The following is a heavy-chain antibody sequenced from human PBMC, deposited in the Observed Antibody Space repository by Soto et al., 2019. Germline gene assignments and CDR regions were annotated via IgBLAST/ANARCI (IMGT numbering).Heavy chain of an antibody. J-gene: IGHJ4*02. D-gene: IGHD2-2*01. CDR3: ARHPQEYCSSTSCSYWYYFDY. CDR2: IYYSGNT. CDR1: GGSISSYY. Sequence: PSETLSLTCTVSGGSISSYYWSWIRQPPGKGLEWIGYIYYSGNTNYNPSLKSRVTISVDTSKNQFSLKLSSVTAADTAVYYCARHPQEYCSSTSCSYWYYFDYWGQGTLVTVSS. V-gene: IGHV4-59*08.